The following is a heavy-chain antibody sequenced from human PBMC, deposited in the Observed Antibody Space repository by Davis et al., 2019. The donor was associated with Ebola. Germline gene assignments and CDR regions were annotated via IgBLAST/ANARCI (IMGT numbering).Heavy chain of an antibody. V-gene: IGHV4-4*02. D-gene: IGHD5-18*01. Sequence: MPSETLSLTCAVSGGSISSSNWWSWVRQPPGKGLEWIGEIYHSGGTKYNPSLKSPVAISVDKSKNQLSLKLSSVTAADTAVYYCARGGYSYGSLDYWGQGTLVTVSS. J-gene: IGHJ4*02. CDR1: GGSISSSNW. CDR2: IYHSGGT. CDR3: ARGGYSYGSLDY.